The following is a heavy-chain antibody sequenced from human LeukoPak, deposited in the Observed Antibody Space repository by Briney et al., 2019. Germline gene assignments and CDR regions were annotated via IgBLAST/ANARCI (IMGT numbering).Heavy chain of an antibody. CDR3: ARQNRNWFDP. J-gene: IGHJ5*02. D-gene: IGHD1-14*01. CDR1: GFTFSSYW. Sequence: GGSLRLSCAASGFTFSSYWMHWVRQAPGKGLAWVSRINSDGSSTSYADSVKGRFTISRDNAKNTLYLQMNSLRAEDTAVYYCARQNRNWFDPWGQGTLVTVSS. CDR2: INSDGSST. V-gene: IGHV3-74*01.